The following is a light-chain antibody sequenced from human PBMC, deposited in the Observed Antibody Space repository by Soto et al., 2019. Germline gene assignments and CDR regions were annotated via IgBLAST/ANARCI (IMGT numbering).Light chain of an antibody. CDR3: QQYGSSPRT. CDR2: GAT. J-gene: IGKJ1*01. Sequence: IVWTQYPGTLSLSPGERSTLSCMASQSVSNNYLAWYQQKPGQAPRLLIHGATTRAAGIPARFSGSGSGTEFTLTISRLEPEDFAVYYCQQYGSSPRTFGPGTKVDIK. V-gene: IGKV3-20*01. CDR1: QSVSNNY.